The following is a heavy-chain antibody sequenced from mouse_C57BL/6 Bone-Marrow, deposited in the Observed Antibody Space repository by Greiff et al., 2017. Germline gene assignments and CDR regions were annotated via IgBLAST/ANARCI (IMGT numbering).Heavy chain of an antibody. CDR2: ISDGGSYT. V-gene: IGHV5-4*01. CDR3: ARDKGWTGYFDY. Sequence: EVQLVESGGGLVKPGGSLKLSCAASGFTFSSSAMSWVRQTPEKRLEWVATISDGGSYTSYPDNVKGRFTIYRDNAKNNLYLQMSHLKSEETAMYYCARDKGWTGYFDYWGQGTTLTVSS. CDR1: GFTFSSSA. D-gene: IGHD2-3*01. J-gene: IGHJ2*01.